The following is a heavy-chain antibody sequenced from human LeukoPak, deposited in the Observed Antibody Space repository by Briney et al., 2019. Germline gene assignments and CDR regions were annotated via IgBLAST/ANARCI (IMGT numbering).Heavy chain of an antibody. D-gene: IGHD2-2*01. Sequence: GASVKVSCKASGYTFTGYYMHWVRQAPGQGREWMGWINPNSGGTNYAQKFQGRVTMTRDTSISTAYMELSRLRSDDTAVYYCARVKALPNCSSTSCYVADPFNYFDYWGQGTLVTVSS. CDR2: INPNSGGT. J-gene: IGHJ4*02. CDR3: ARVKALPNCSSTSCYVADPFNYFDY. V-gene: IGHV1-2*02. CDR1: GYTFTGYY.